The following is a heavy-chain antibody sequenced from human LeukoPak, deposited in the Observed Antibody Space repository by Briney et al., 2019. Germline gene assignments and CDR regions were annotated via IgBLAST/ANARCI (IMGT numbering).Heavy chain of an antibody. CDR2: IFPSGGEI. CDR1: GFTFSSYN. J-gene: IGHJ4*02. Sequence: GGSLRLSCAASGFTFSSYNMNWVRQAPGKGLEWVSSIFPSGGEIHYADSVRGRFTISRDNSKSTLSLQMNSLRAEDTALYYCARRFDYWGQGTLVTVSS. V-gene: IGHV3-21*01. CDR3: ARRFDY.